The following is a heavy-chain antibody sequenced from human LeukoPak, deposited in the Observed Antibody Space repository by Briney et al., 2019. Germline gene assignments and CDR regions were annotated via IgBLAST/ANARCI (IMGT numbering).Heavy chain of an antibody. D-gene: IGHD1-26*01. Sequence: SETLSLTCTVSGGSISSSSYYWGWIRQPPGKGLEWIGSIYHSGSIYYNPSLKSRVTISVDTSKNQFSLKLSSVTAADTAVYYCARQEELTWFDPWGQGTLVTVSS. CDR2: IYHSGSI. CDR1: GGSISSSSYY. V-gene: IGHV4-39*01. CDR3: ARQEELTWFDP. J-gene: IGHJ5*02.